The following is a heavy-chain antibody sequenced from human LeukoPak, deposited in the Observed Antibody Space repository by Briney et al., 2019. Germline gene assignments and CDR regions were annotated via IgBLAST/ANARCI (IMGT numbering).Heavy chain of an antibody. CDR1: GHSFTSYY. Sequence: ASVKVSCKASGHSFTSYYMHWVRQAPGQGLEWMGIINPSGGSTSYAQKFQGRVTLTRDTSTTTVYMELSSLRSEDTAVYYCARAIPYEVTVGVVSVVGASVLDYWAQGTLVKVSS. CDR2: INPSGGST. CDR3: ARAIPYEVTVGVVSVVGASVLDY. V-gene: IGHV1-46*01. J-gene: IGHJ4*02. D-gene: IGHD3-16*01.